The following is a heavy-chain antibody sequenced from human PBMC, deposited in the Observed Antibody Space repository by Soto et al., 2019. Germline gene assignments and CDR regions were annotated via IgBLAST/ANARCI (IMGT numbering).Heavy chain of an antibody. CDR1: GYSFTSCL. J-gene: IGHJ6*02. CDR2: IDPSDSYT. Sequence: PGESLKISCKGFGYSFTSCLISWGRRMPGKGLEWMGRIDPSDSYTNYSPSFQGHVTISADKSISTAYLQWSSLKASDTAMYYCAHGHYYGMDVWGQGTTVTVS. CDR3: AHGHYYGMDV. V-gene: IGHV5-10-1*01.